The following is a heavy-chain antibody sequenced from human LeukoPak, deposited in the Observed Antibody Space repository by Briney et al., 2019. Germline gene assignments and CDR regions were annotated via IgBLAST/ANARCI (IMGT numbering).Heavy chain of an antibody. J-gene: IGHJ5*02. CDR1: GDSVSSNSAA. CDR2: TYYRSKWYN. D-gene: IGHD2-15*01. V-gene: IGHV6-1*01. Sequence: SQTLSLTCAISGDSVSSNSAAWNWIRQSPSRGLEWLGRTYYRSKWYNDHAVSVKSRITINPDTSKNQFSLQLNSVTPEDTAVYYCARGQSVAATTGYWFDPWGQGTLVTVSS. CDR3: ARGQSVAATTGYWFDP.